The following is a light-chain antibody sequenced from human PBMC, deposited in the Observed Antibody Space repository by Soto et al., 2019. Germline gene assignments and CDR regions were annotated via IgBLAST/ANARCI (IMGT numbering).Light chain of an antibody. CDR1: QSVGIY. J-gene: IGKJ1*01. V-gene: IGKV3-20*01. CDR3: HQYGSSPRT. CDR2: GAS. Sequence: EIVLTQSPDTLSLSPGERATLSCRASQSVGIYLAWYRQKPGQAPRLLIYGASNRATGIPARFSGSGSGTDFTLTISRLEPEDFAVYYCHQYGSSPRTFGQGTKVDIK.